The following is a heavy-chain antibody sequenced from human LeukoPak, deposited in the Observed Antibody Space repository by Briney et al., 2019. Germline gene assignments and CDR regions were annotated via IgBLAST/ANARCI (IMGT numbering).Heavy chain of an antibody. J-gene: IGHJ4*02. V-gene: IGHV5-51*01. CDR1: GYNFATYW. CDR3: ARQAALAGPGIDY. Sequence: GESLKISCQVSGYNFATYWIGWVRQMPGKGLEWMGIISPADSDTRYSPSFQGQVTISADKSINTAYLQWSSLRDSDTAIYYCARQAALAGPGIDYWGQGTLVTVSS. D-gene: IGHD6-19*01. CDR2: ISPADSDT.